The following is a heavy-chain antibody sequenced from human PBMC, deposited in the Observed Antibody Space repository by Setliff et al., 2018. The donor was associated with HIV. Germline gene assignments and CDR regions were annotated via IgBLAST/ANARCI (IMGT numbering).Heavy chain of an antibody. CDR3: ARRAIFGVV. CDR1: GFTFKSFA. Sequence: PGGSLRLSCVASGFTFKSFAMNWVRQPPGRGLEWVAAISGSGHNATYSDSVKGRFTISRDNSNKTLHLQMNRLRAEDSAVYYCARRAIFGVVWGQGTLVTVSS. D-gene: IGHD3-3*01. V-gene: IGHV3-23*01. J-gene: IGHJ4*02. CDR2: ISGSGHNA.